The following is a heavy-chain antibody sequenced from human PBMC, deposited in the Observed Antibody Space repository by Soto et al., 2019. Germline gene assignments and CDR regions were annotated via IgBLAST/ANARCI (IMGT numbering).Heavy chain of an antibody. Sequence: QVQLQESGPGLVKPSETLSLTCTVSGGSISSYYWSWIRQPPGKGLEWIGYIYYSGSTNYNPSLKSRVTISVDTSKNQFSLKLGSVTAADTAVYYCARSTVTTGRLVWFDPWGQGTLVTVSS. CDR3: ARSTVTTGRLVWFDP. CDR2: IYYSGST. V-gene: IGHV4-59*01. D-gene: IGHD4-17*01. CDR1: GGSISSYY. J-gene: IGHJ5*02.